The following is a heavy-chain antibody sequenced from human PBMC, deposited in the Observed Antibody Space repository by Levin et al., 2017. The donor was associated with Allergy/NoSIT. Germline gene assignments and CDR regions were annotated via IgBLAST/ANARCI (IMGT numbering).Heavy chain of an antibody. Sequence: PGESLKISCKASGYTFTSYGISWVRQAPGQGLEWMGWISAYNGNTNYAQKLQGRVTMTTDTSTSTAYMELRSLRSDDTAVYYCARDFRASGSYYKGGEFDYWGQGTLVTVSS. V-gene: IGHV1-18*01. CDR1: GYTFTSYG. CDR3: ARDFRASGSYYKGGEFDY. J-gene: IGHJ4*02. CDR2: ISAYNGNT. D-gene: IGHD3-10*01.